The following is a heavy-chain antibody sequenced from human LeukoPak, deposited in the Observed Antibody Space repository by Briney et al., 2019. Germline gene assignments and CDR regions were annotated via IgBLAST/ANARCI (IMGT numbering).Heavy chain of an antibody. V-gene: IGHV1-46*03. CDR2: INPSVGGT. D-gene: IGHD3-10*01. J-gene: IGHJ4*02. Sequence: GASVKLSCTAFGYGFTSYYIHWVRQAPGQGLEWMGIINPSVGGTTYARKFQGRVTMTRDTSTSTVYMELSSLRSEDTAVYYCARHGSGRYYPAEGRVDYWGQGTLVTVSS. CDR3: ARHGSGRYYPAEGRVDY. CDR1: GYGFTSYY.